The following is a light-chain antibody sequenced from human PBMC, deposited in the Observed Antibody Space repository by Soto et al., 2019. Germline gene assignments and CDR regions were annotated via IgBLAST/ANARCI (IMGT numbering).Light chain of an antibody. CDR3: EQYDKSIT. V-gene: IGKV3-20*01. CDR2: GAS. CDR1: QSVSSSY. Sequence: EIVFTQSPGTLSLSPGERATVGCRASQSVSSSYLAWYQQKPGQAPRLLIYGASSRATGIPDRFSGSGSGTDFTLTINRLEPEDFAVYYCEQYDKSITFGGGTKVDIK. J-gene: IGKJ4*01.